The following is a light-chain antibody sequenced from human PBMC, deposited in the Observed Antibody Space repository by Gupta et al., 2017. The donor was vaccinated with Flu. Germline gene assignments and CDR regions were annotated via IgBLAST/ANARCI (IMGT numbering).Light chain of an antibody. Sequence: HSVLTQPLSVSGAPAQRLTISCTGSSSNIGAGYDVNWYQQLPGTAPKLLMSGNNNRPSGVPDRFSGSKSGTSASLAITGLQAEDEADYYCQSYDSSLSGSVVFGGGTKLTVL. J-gene: IGLJ2*01. CDR3: QSYDSSLSGSVV. CDR1: SSNIGAGYD. V-gene: IGLV1-40*01. CDR2: GNN.